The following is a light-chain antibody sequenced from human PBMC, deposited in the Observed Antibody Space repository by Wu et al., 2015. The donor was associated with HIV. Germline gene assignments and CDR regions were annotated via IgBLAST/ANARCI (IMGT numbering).Light chain of an antibody. Sequence: EIVLTQSPATLSLSPGERATLSCGASQNVDSNYLAWYQQKPGLAPRLLIYDASTRATGIPDRFSGSGSGTDFTLTISRLEPEDFAVYFCQQFGGSPWTFGQGTKVEI. J-gene: IGKJ1*01. CDR1: QNVDSNY. CDR2: DAS. V-gene: IGKV3D-20*01. CDR3: QQFGGSPWT.